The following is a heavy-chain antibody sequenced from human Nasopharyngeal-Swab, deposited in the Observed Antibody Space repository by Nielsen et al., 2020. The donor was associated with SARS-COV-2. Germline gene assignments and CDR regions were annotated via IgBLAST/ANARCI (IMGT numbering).Heavy chain of an antibody. J-gene: IGHJ5*02. Sequence: SETLSLTCAVCGGSFSGYYWSWIRQPPGKGLEWIGEINHSGSTNYNPSLKSRVTISVDTSKNQFSLKLSSVTAADTAVYYCARGLSSYSSSTRWFDPWGQGTLVTVLL. D-gene: IGHD6-13*01. CDR1: GGSFSGYY. CDR3: ARGLSSYSSSTRWFDP. CDR2: INHSGST. V-gene: IGHV4-34*01.